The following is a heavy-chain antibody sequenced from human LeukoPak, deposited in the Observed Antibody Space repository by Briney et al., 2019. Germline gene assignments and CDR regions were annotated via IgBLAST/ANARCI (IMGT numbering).Heavy chain of an antibody. Sequence: ASVKVSCKASGYTYTGYYMHWVRQAPGQGLEWMGWINPNSGGTNYAQKFQGRVTMTRDTSISTAYEELSRLRSDDTAMYYCARAGFLGPYYFDYWGQGTLVTVSS. V-gene: IGHV1-2*02. CDR1: GYTYTGYY. CDR2: INPNSGGT. CDR3: ARAGFLGPYYFDY. J-gene: IGHJ4*02. D-gene: IGHD2-15*01.